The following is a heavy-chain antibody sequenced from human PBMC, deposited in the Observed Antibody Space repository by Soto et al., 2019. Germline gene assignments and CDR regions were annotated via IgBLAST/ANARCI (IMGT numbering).Heavy chain of an antibody. CDR2: ITHLENT. V-gene: IGHV4-30-2*06. Sequence: QLRLQESGSGVVKTSESLSLTCTVFGASISYGGYSWSWIRQSPGRGLEWIGHITHLENTYFNPSFKSRLSMSIDRTKNQFSLKVTSMTAADKGRYFCVRGGGNDPFEYWGQGILVTISS. CDR3: VRGGGNDPFEY. J-gene: IGHJ4*02. CDR1: GASISYGGYS. D-gene: IGHD5-12*01.